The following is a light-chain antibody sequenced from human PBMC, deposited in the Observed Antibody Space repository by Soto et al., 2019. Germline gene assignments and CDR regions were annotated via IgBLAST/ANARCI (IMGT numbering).Light chain of an antibody. J-gene: IGKJ1*01. CDR1: QSGSNY. CDR2: GAS. V-gene: IGKV3-20*01. Sequence: SRASLSLSTGERATLFCRASQSGSNYLAWYQQKPGQAPRLLIYGASTRAAGIPDRFSGSGSGTDFTLTISRLEAEDCAGYYCAQSASPPRTFGQRTK. CDR3: AQSASPPRT.